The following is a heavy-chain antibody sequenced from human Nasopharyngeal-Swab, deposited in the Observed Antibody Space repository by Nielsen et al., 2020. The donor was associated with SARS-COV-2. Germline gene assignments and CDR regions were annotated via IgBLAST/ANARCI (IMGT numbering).Heavy chain of an antibody. CDR1: GYTFTRQY. CDR3: ARDDCITDSCSSGYYNYGMDV. Sequence: ASVKAFCKASGYTFTRQYIHWVRQAPGQGLEWMGIINPGGGSTRYAQNFQGRVTMTRDTSTSTVYMEVSSLRSEDTAVYYCARDDCITDSCSSGYYNYGMDVWGQGTTVTVSS. CDR2: INPGGGST. D-gene: IGHD2-15*01. V-gene: IGHV1-46*01. J-gene: IGHJ6*02.